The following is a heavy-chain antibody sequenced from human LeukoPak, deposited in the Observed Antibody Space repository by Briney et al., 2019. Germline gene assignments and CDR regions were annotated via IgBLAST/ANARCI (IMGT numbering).Heavy chain of an antibody. Sequence: GGSLRLSCAASGFTFSSYAMHWVRQAPGKGLEWVAVISYDGSNKYYADSVKGRFTISRDNSKNTLYLQMNSLRAEDTAVYYCARDLTYCSGGSCYYYYFDYWGQGTLVTVSS. V-gene: IGHV3-30-3*01. CDR1: GFTFSSYA. D-gene: IGHD2-15*01. J-gene: IGHJ4*02. CDR3: ARDLTYCSGGSCYYYYFDY. CDR2: ISYDGSNK.